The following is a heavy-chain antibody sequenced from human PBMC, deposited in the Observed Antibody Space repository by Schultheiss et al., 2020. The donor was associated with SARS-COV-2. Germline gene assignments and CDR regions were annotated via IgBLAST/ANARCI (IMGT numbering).Heavy chain of an antibody. J-gene: IGHJ5*02. CDR2: IYPGDSDT. CDR1: GYTFRHRW. Sequence: GESLKISCQGSGYTFRHRWIGWVRQMPGKGLEWMGIIYPGDSDTRYSPSFQGQVTISADKSISTAYLQWSSLKASDTAMYYCARSRKLSWFDPWGQGTLVTVSS. D-gene: IGHD1-14*01. CDR3: ARSRKLSWFDP. V-gene: IGHV5-51*01.